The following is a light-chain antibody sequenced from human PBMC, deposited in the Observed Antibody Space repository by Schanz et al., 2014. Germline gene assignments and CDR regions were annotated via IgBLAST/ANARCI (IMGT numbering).Light chain of an antibody. CDR1: SSDIGRYNY. CDR3: SSYAGSDNLGM. CDR2: DVT. Sequence: QSALTQPPSASGSPGQSVTISCTGTSSDIGRYNYVSWYQHHPGKAPKLLIYDVTKRPSGVPDRFSGSKSGNTASLTVSGLQAEDEADYYCSSYAGSDNLGMFGGGTKLTVL. J-gene: IGLJ3*02. V-gene: IGLV2-8*01.